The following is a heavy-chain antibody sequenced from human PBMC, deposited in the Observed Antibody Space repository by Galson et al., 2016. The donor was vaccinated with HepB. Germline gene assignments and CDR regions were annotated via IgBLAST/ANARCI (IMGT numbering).Heavy chain of an antibody. V-gene: IGHV3-30*03. D-gene: IGHD2/OR15-2a*01. CDR3: ARRHEYCPPVGCSVDY. Sequence: SLRLSCAASGFTFSNYGMHWVRQAPGTGLEWVPADSMDGRRKFYADSVKGRFTISRDNSNSMLFLQMSSLRADDTAVYYCARRHEYCPPVGCSVDYWGQGTLVSVSS. CDR2: DSMDGRRK. CDR1: GFTFSNYG. J-gene: IGHJ4*02.